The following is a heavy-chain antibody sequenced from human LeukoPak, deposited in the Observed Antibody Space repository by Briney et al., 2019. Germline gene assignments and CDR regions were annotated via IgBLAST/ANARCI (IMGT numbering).Heavy chain of an antibody. D-gene: IGHD5-18*01. J-gene: IGHJ5*02. CDR3: ARDAYSYGYVGPLDWFDP. V-gene: IGHV3-21*01. CDR1: GFTLSSYS. Sequence: TGGSLRLSCAASGFTLSSYSMNWVRQAPGKGLEWVSSSSSSSSYIYYADSVKGRFTISRDNAKNSLYLQMNSLRAEDTAVYYCARDAYSYGYVGPLDWFDPWGQGTLVTVSS. CDR2: SSSSSSYI.